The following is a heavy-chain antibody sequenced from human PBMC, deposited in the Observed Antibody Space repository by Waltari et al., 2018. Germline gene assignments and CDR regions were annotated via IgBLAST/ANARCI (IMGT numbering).Heavy chain of an antibody. CDR3: GRIAFGDDGGYFQY. CDR1: GGSITTNYN. CDR2: MQYRGST. Sequence: QLHLQQSGPGLVRPSETLSLTCTVSGGSITTNYNWAGLRQPPGKGLEWMGNMQYRGSTFYNPSLMSRVTISLDTSKNQFSLTLTSVDAADTAVYFCGRIAFGDDGGYFQYWGQGTLVTVSS. J-gene: IGHJ1*01. D-gene: IGHD4-17*01. V-gene: IGHV4-39*01.